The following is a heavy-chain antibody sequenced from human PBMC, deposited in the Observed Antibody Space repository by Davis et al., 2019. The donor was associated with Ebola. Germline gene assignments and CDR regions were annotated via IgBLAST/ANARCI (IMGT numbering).Heavy chain of an antibody. CDR2: IIPVFRTA. CDR3: AHLGPQRYCSGGGCHGYLDY. CDR1: GGTFSSYT. D-gene: IGHD2-15*01. V-gene: IGHV1-69*13. J-gene: IGHJ4*02. Sequence: AASVKVSCKASGGTFSSYTISWVRQAPGQGLEWMGGIIPVFRTAKYAQKFQGRVTITADESTRTAYMELNGLRSEDTAVYYCAHLGPQRYCSGGGCHGYLDYWGQGTLVTVSS.